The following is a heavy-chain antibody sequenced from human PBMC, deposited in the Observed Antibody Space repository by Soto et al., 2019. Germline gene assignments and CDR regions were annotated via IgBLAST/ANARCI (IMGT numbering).Heavy chain of an antibody. CDR2: ISSSSSYI. D-gene: IGHD6-13*01. V-gene: IGHV3-21*01. CDR1: GFTFSSYS. J-gene: IGHJ4*02. CDR3: ATEESSSSPQVPGVDY. Sequence: VGSLRLSCAASGFTFSSYSMNWVRQAPGKGLEWVSSISSSSSYIYYADSVKGRFTISRDNAKNSLYLQMNSLRAEDTAVYYCATEESSSSPQVPGVDYWGQGTLVTVSS.